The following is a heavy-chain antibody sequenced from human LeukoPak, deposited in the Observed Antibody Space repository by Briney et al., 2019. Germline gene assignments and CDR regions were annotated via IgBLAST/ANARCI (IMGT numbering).Heavy chain of an antibody. Sequence: SETLSLTCTVSGGSISSSSYYWGWIRQPPGKGLEWIGIIYYSGSTYYNPSLKSRVTISLHTSKNQFSLKLSSVTAADTAVYYCARLVSIAVAPSFDYWGQGTLVTVSS. CDR2: IYYSGST. CDR1: GGSISSSSYY. V-gene: IGHV4-39*07. J-gene: IGHJ4*02. CDR3: ARLVSIAVAPSFDY. D-gene: IGHD6-19*01.